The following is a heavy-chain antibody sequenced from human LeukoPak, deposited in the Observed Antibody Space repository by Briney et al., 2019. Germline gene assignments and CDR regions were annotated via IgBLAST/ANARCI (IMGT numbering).Heavy chain of an antibody. J-gene: IGHJ4*02. V-gene: IGHV3-7*01. D-gene: IGHD4-17*01. CDR3: ARDRFYGDYAGVADY. CDR2: VKQGGIEK. CDR1: GFTLSTFW. Sequence: GGSLRLSCAASGFTLSTFWMGWVRQTPGKGLEWVANVKQGGIEKYYVESVRGRFTISRDNAKNSLFLQMNSLRAEDTAVYYCARDRFYGDYAGVADYWGQGTLVTVSS.